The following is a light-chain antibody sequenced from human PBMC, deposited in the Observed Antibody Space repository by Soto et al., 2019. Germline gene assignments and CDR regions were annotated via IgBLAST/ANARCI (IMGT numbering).Light chain of an antibody. CDR3: QQFNNWPPLT. V-gene: IGKV3-15*01. J-gene: IGKJ4*01. Sequence: EVVMTQSPATLSVSPGERATLSCRASQFVSTNLAWYQQKPGQAPRLLIYSASTRATGIPARFSGSGSGTEFPLAISSLQSEDFGVYYCQQFNNWPPLTFGGGTKVEIK. CDR1: QFVSTN. CDR2: SAS.